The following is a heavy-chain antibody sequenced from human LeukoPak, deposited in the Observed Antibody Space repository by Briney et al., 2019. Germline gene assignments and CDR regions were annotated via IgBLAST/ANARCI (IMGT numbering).Heavy chain of an antibody. CDR3: ARDYRSSSWYNWFDP. D-gene: IGHD6-13*01. V-gene: IGHV1-69*05. J-gene: IGHJ5*02. Sequence: SVKVSCKTSGGTFSSYAISWVRQAPGQGLEWMGGIIPIFGTANYAQKFQGRVTITTDESTSTAYMELSSLRSEDTAVYYCARDYRSSSWYNWFDPWGQGTLVTVSS. CDR1: GGTFSSYA. CDR2: IIPIFGTA.